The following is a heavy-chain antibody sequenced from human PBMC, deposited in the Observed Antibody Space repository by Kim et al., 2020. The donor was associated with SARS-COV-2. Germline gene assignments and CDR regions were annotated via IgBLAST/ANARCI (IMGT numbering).Heavy chain of an antibody. D-gene: IGHD2-15*01. J-gene: IGHJ6*02. V-gene: IGHV5-51*01. CDR2: IYPGDSDT. Sequence: GESLKISCKGSGYSFTSYWIGWVRQMPGKGLEWMGIIYPGDSDTRYSPSFQGQVTISADKSISTAYLQWSSLKASDTAMYYCARSVVVVAATPNNGMDVWGQGTTVTVSS. CDR3: ARSVVVVAATPNNGMDV. CDR1: GYSFTSYW.